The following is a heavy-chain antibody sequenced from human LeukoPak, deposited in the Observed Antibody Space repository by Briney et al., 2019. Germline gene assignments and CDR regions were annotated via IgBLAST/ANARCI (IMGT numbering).Heavy chain of an antibody. D-gene: IGHD6-13*01. CDR3: ARGGSSSRTLSCAY. J-gene: IGHJ4*02. CDR1: GFTVSSNY. Sequence: PGGSLRLSCAASGFTVSSNYMSWVRQAPGKGLEWVSIIYSGGSTYYADSVRGRFTISRDNSNNTLYLQMNSLRAEDTAVYYCARGGSSSRTLSCAYWGQGTLVTVSS. CDR2: IYSGGST. V-gene: IGHV3-53*01.